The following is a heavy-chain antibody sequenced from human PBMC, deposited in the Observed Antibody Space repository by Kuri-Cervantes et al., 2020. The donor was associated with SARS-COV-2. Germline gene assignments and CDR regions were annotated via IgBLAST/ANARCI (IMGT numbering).Heavy chain of an antibody. J-gene: IGHJ6*03. D-gene: IGHD4-17*01. CDR2: IYYSGST. CDR1: GGSISSSSYY. Sequence: SETLSLTCTVSGGSISSSSYYWGWIRQPPGKGPEWIGSIYYSGSTYYNPSLKSRVTISVDTSMTQFSLKLSSVTAADTAVYYCARANGDYQIEIDYYYYYYMDVWGKGTTVTVSS. CDR3: ARANGDYQIEIDYYYYYYMDV. V-gene: IGHV4-39*07.